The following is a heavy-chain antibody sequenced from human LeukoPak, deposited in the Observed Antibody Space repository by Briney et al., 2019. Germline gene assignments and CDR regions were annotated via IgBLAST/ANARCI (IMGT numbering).Heavy chain of an antibody. CDR1: GFTFSSYS. CDR2: ISGSSSYI. CDR3: ARPLPNSPTSFDY. Sequence: GGSLRLSCAASGFTFSSYSMNWVRQAPGKGLEWVSSISGSSSYIYYADSVKGRFTISRDNAKNSLYLQMNSLRAEDTAVYYCARPLPNSPTSFDYWGQGTLVTVS. J-gene: IGHJ4*02. V-gene: IGHV3-21*01.